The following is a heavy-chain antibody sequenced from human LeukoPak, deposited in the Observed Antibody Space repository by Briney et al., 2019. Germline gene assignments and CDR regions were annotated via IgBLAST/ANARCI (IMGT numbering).Heavy chain of an antibody. V-gene: IGHV4-30-4*08. CDR2: IYYSGST. CDR3: ARVRGYCSSGSCDMDV. J-gene: IGHJ6*02. Sequence: SETLSLTCTVSGGSITSGDYYWSWIRQPPGKGLEWIGYIYYSGSTYYNPSLKSRVTISVDTSKNQFSLKLSSVTAADTAVYYCARVRGYCSSGSCDMDVWGQGTTVTVSS. D-gene: IGHD2-15*01. CDR1: GGSITSGDYY.